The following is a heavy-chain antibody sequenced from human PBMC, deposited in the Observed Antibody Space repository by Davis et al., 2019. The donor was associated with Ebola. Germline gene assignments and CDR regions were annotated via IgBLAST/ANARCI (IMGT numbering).Heavy chain of an antibody. D-gene: IGHD1-1*01. CDR2: ISSSSSYI. CDR1: GFTFSSYS. V-gene: IGHV3-21*04. J-gene: IGHJ4*02. Sequence: GESLKISCAASGFTFSSYSMNWVRQAPGKGLEWVSSISSSSSYIYYADSVKGRFTIARDNAKNSLYLQMNSLRVEDTAVYYCARWKIGHEYIDTWGQGTQVTV. CDR3: ARWKIGHEYIDT.